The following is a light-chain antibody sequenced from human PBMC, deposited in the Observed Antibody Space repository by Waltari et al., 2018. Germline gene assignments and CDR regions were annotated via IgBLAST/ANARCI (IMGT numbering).Light chain of an antibody. V-gene: IGLV4-69*01. Sequence: QLVLTQSPSASASLGVSVKLTCTLSSGHSSNIIAWHQQQPEKGPRYLMKVNSDGSHSKGDEIPDRFSGSSSGAERYLTISSLQSEDEADYYCQTGGHGTWVFGGGTKL. J-gene: IGLJ3*02. CDR1: SGHSSNI. CDR3: QTGGHGTWV. CDR2: VNSDGSH.